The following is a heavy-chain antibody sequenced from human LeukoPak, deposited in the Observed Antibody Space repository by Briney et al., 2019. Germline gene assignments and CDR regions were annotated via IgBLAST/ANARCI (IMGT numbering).Heavy chain of an antibody. CDR1: GFTFDDYA. J-gene: IGHJ4*02. CDR3: ARRYFDC. CDR2: ISWNSGSI. V-gene: IGHV3-9*01. Sequence: SGGSLRLSCAASGFTFDDYAMHWVRQAPGKGLEWVSGISWNSGSIGYADSVKGRFTISRDNAKNSLYLQMNSLRAEDTAVYYCARRYFDCWGQGTLVTVSS.